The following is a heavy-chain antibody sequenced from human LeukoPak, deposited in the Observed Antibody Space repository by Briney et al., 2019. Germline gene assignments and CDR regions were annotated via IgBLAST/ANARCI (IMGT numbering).Heavy chain of an antibody. CDR1: GFTFSNFW. J-gene: IGHJ4*02. CDR2: INQDGSQK. V-gene: IGHV3-7*01. D-gene: IGHD2-21*02. Sequence: GGSLRLSCAASGFTFSNFWMSWVRQAPGKALEWVANINQDGSQKYYVDSVKGRFTVSRDDAKNSLYLQMNRLRAEDTAVYYCARDCETHCGRDPPDYWGQGTLVIVSS. CDR3: ARDCETHCGRDPPDY.